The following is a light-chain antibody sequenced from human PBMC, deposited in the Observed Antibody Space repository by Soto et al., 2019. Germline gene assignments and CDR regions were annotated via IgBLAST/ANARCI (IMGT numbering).Light chain of an antibody. Sequence: DIQMTQSPSTLSASVGDRVTITCRASQNINSWLAWYQQKPGKAPNLLIYDASTLESGVPSRFSGSGSGTEFTLTISSLQPEDFATYYCQQFHGFSRTFGQGTKVEVK. CDR1: QNINSW. V-gene: IGKV1-5*01. CDR3: QQFHGFSRT. J-gene: IGKJ1*01. CDR2: DAS.